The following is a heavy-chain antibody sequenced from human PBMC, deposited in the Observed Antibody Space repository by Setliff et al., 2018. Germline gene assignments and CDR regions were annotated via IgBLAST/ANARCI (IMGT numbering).Heavy chain of an antibody. CDR2: INFDGTST. D-gene: IGHD1-26*01. CDR1: GLTLSHYW. V-gene: IGHV3-74*01. CDR3: IRDWGEAGSTNAFDI. Sequence: PGGSLRLSCEGSGLTLSHYWMHWVRQGPGKGLVWVSCINFDGTSTNYADSVKGRFTISRDNAKNTVYLQLNRLRADDTAVYYCIRDWGEAGSTNAFDIWGQGTVVTVSS. J-gene: IGHJ3*02.